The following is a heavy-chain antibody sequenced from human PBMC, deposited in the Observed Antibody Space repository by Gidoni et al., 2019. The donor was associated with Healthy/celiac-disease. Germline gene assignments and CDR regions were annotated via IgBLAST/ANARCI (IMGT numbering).Heavy chain of an antibody. CDR2: ISSSSSYT. D-gene: IGHD4-17*01. V-gene: IGHV3-11*05. CDR1: GFTFRDYY. Sequence: QVQLVESGGGLVKPGGSLSLSCAASGFTFRDYYMSWVRPAPGKGLEWVSYISSSSSYTNYADSVKGRFTISRDNAKNSLYLQMNSLRAEDTAVYYCASIAVTTQPGYYGMDVWGQGTTVTVSS. CDR3: ASIAVTTQPGYYGMDV. J-gene: IGHJ6*02.